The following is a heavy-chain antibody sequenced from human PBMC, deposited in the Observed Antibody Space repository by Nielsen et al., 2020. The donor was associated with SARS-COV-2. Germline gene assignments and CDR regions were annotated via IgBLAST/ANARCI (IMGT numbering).Heavy chain of an antibody. J-gene: IGHJ5*02. CDR1: GGSVSSGSYY. CDR3: AREKKPAYYYDSSGWGWFDP. Sequence: SETLSLTCTVSGGSVSSGSYYWSWIRQPPGKGLEWIGYIYYSGSTNYNPPLKSRVTISVDTSKNQFSLKLSSVTAADTAVYYCAREKKPAYYYDSSGWGWFDPWGQGTLVTVSS. CDR2: IYYSGST. V-gene: IGHV4-61*01. D-gene: IGHD3-22*01.